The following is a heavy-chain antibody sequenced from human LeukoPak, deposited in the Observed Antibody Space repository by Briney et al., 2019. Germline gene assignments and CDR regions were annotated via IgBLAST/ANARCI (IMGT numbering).Heavy chain of an antibody. CDR2: ISGSGGST. Sequence: QSGGSLRLSCAASGFTFSSCAMSWVRQAPGKELEWVSAISGSGGSTYYADSVKGRFTISRDNSKNTLYLQMNSLRAEDTAVYYCAKVGPERVRGALDAFDIWGQGTMVTVSS. CDR3: AKVGPERVRGALDAFDI. V-gene: IGHV3-23*01. D-gene: IGHD3-10*01. CDR1: GFTFSSCA. J-gene: IGHJ3*02.